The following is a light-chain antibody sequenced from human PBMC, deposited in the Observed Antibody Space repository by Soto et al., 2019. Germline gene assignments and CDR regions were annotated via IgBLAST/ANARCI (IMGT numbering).Light chain of an antibody. CDR3: QQGYSSRWT. Sequence: DIQMTQSPSSLSASVGDRVTITCRASQNIRSYLNWYPQKPGKAPQLLIYATSSFQTGVPSRFSASGSGTDFSLVISDLQPEDSATYYCQQGYSSRWTSGRGTKVEI. J-gene: IGKJ1*01. V-gene: IGKV1-39*01. CDR1: QNIRSY. CDR2: ATS.